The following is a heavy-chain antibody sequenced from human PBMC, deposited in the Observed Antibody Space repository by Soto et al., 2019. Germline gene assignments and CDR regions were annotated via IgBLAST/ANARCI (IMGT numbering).Heavy chain of an antibody. D-gene: IGHD6-19*01. V-gene: IGHV1-69*13. CDR3: ARSVQWLPASRGTQYYYGMDV. CDR1: GGTFSSYA. CDR2: IIPIFGTA. J-gene: IGHJ6*02. Sequence: SVKVSCKASGGTFSSYAISWVRQAPGQGLEWVGGIIPIFGTANYAQKFQGRVTITADESTSTAYMELSSLRSEDTAVYYCARSVQWLPASRGTQYYYGMDVWGQGTTVTVSS.